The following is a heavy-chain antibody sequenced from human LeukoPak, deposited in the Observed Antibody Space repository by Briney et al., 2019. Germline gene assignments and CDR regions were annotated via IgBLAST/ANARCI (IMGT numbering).Heavy chain of an antibody. CDR2: ISSSSSYI. J-gene: IGHJ4*02. CDR1: GFTFSSNA. D-gene: IGHD3/OR15-3a*01. Sequence: KPGGSLRLSCAASGFTFSSNAMSWVRQAPGKGLEWVSSISSSSSYIYYADSVKGRFTISRDNAKNSLYLQMNSLRAEDTAVYYCASGHQGNIDYWGQGTLVTVSS. CDR3: ASGHQGNIDY. V-gene: IGHV3-21*01.